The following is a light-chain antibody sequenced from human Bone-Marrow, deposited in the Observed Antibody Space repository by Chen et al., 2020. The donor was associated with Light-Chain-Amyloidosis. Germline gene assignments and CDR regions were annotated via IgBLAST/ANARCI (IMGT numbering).Light chain of an antibody. CDR2: WAS. CDR1: QSVLYSSNNMNY. V-gene: IGKV4-1*01. J-gene: IGKJ5*01. Sequence: DTVMTQSPDSLAVSLGERATINCKSSQSVLYSSNNMNYLAWYQQKPGQPPKLLIYWASTRESGVPGRCSGSGSGTDFTLTISSLQAEDVAVYYCQQYYSTPTFGQGTRLEIK. CDR3: QQYYSTPT.